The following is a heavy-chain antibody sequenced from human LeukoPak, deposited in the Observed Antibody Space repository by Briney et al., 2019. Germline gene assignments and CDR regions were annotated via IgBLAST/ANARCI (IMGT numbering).Heavy chain of an antibody. CDR1: GFTLDDYG. CDR2: INWNGGST. D-gene: IGHD3-22*01. V-gene: IGHV3-20*04. CDR3: ASGSGSGYYYFVY. Sequence: GGSLRLSCAASGFTLDDYGMSWVRQAPGKGLEWVSGINWNGGSTGYADSVKGRFTISRDNAKNSLYLQMNSLRAEDTALYYCASGSGSGYYYFVYWGQGTLVTVSS. J-gene: IGHJ4*02.